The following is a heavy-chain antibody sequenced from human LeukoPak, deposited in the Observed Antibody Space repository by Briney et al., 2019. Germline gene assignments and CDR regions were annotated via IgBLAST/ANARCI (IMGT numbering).Heavy chain of an antibody. CDR2: IYYSGST. CDR1: GGSISSGGYY. CDR3: ARGGDYYDSSGYYSGSPRSRNLFDY. J-gene: IGHJ4*02. D-gene: IGHD3-22*01. Sequence: PSETLSLTCTVSGGSISSGGYYWSWLRQHPGKGLEWIGYIYYSGSTYYNPSLKSRVTISVDTSKNQFPLKLSSVTAADTAVYYCARGGDYYDSSGYYSGSPRSRNLFDYWGQGTLVTVSS. V-gene: IGHV4-31*03.